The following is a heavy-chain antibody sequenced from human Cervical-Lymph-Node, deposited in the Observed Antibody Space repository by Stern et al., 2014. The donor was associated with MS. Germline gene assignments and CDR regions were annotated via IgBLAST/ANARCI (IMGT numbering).Heavy chain of an antibody. D-gene: IGHD3-9*01. CDR1: GGTFNVYA. V-gene: IGHV1-69*01. J-gene: IGHJ6*02. CDR3: ARDGRHTDNYGLDV. Sequence: QVQLVQSGAEVKKPGSSVKISCKASGGTFNVYAINWLRQTPGQGLEWMGGIIPIFGTANYAQKFQGRVTITADESTRTSSMQLSSLRFDDTDVYCCARDGRHTDNYGLDVWGQGTTVTVSS. CDR2: IIPIFGTA.